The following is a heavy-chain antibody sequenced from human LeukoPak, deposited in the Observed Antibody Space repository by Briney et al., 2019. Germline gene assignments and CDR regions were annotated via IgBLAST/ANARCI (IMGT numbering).Heavy chain of an antibody. CDR1: GGTFSSYT. J-gene: IGHJ3*02. CDR2: IIPILGIA. D-gene: IGHD6-19*01. V-gene: IGHV1-69*04. Sequence: SAVKVSCKASGGTFSSYTISWVRQAPGQGLEWMGRIIPILGIANYAQKFQGRVTITADKSTSTAYMELSRLRSDDTAVYYCARDQQWLATGSAFDIWGQGTMLTVSS. CDR3: ARDQQWLATGSAFDI.